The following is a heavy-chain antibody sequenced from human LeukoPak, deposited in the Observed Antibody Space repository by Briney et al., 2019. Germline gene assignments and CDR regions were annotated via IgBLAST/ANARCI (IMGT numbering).Heavy chain of an antibody. CDR1: GDTFSSYA. CDR3: ARELFDWLIETNWFDP. J-gene: IGHJ5*02. D-gene: IGHD3-9*01. V-gene: IGHV1-69*05. Sequence: VASVKVSCKASGDTFSSYAISWVRQAPGQGLEWMGGIIPIFRTAKYAQKFQGRVTMTRDTSISTAYMELSRLRSDDTAVYYCARELFDWLIETNWFDPWGQGTLVTVSS. CDR2: IIPIFRTA.